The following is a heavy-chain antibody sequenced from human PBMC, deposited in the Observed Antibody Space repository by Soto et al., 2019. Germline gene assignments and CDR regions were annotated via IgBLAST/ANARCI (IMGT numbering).Heavy chain of an antibody. CDR2: INQSGST. V-gene: IGHV4-34*01. Sequence: PSETLSLTCAVYGGSFSGHYWSWIRLPPGKGLEWIGEINQSGSTYYNPSLKSRVTISVDTSKNQFSLKLSSVTAADTAVYYCARRWVGATLDYWGQGTLVTVSS. CDR3: ARRWVGATLDY. CDR1: GGSFSGHY. J-gene: IGHJ4*02. D-gene: IGHD1-26*01.